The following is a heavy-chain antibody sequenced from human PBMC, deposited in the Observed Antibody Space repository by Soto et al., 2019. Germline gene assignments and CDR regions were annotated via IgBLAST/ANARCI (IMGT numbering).Heavy chain of an antibody. CDR2: NNHSGST. J-gene: IGHJ4*02. Sequence: QVQLQQWGAGLLKPSETLSLICVVSGGSFSGYYWSWIRQPPGKGLEWIGENNHSGSTNYNPSLTSRVTISGDTSKNQFSLKLSSVTDADTAVYYCARAHRRTGLGYWGQGTLVTVSS. CDR3: ARAHRRTGLGY. V-gene: IGHV4-34*02. D-gene: IGHD1-1*01. CDR1: GGSFSGYY.